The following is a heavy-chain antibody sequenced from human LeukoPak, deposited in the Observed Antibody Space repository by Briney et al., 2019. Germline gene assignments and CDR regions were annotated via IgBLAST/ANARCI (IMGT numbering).Heavy chain of an antibody. CDR3: AREVVESGWYSPDY. CDR2: INPNSGGT. CDR1: GYTFTGYY. V-gene: IGHV1-2*02. Sequence: ASVKVSCKASGYTFTGYYMHWVRQAPGQGLEWMGWINPNSGGTNYAQKFQGRVTMTRDTSISTAYMELSRLRSDDTAVYYCAREVVESGWYSPDYWGQGTLVTVSS. J-gene: IGHJ4*02. D-gene: IGHD6-19*01.